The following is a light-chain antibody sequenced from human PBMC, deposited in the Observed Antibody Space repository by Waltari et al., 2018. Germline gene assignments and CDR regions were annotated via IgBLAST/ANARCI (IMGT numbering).Light chain of an antibody. Sequence: GYQQPPGKAPKLMIYDVTKRPSGVPDRFSGSKSGNTASLTISGLQAEDEAHYYCCSYAGSYVVFGGGTMLTVL. V-gene: IGLV2-11*01. CDR2: DVT. CDR3: CSYAGSYVV. J-gene: IGLJ2*01.